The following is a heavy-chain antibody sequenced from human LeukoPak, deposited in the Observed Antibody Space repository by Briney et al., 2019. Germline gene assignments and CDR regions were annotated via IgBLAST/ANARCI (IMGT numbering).Heavy chain of an antibody. J-gene: IGHJ4*02. CDR1: GGSISSENW. V-gene: IGHV4-4*02. CDR3: ARERRRAVDS. Sequence: SETLSLTCAVSGGSISSENWWTWVRQPPGKGLEWIGEIYHRGGIIYNPSLKNRVTISLDKSKNQVSLKLFPVTAADTAFYYCARERRRAVDSCGQGSLVTVSS. CDR2: IYHRGGI.